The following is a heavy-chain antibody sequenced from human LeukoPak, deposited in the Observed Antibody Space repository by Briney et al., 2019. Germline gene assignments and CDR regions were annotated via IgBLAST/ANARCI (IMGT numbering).Heavy chain of an antibody. J-gene: IGHJ4*02. CDR2: ISWNSGSI. CDR3: AKDSVAVADTPTFDY. Sequence: PGRSLRPSCAASVFTSADFAIHWVPQAPGRGLGGGSGISWNSGSIAYADSVKGQFTISRDNAKNSLYLQMNSLRAEDTALYYCAKDSVAVADTPTFDYWGQGTLVTVSS. CDR1: VFTSADFA. V-gene: IGHV3-9*02. D-gene: IGHD6-19*01.